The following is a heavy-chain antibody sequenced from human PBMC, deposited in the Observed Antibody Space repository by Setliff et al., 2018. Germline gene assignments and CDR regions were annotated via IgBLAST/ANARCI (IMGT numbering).Heavy chain of an antibody. CDR2: IYDRGST. D-gene: IGHD3-16*01. Sequence: PSETLSLTCTVSGGSISSSSYYWGWIRQPPGKGLEWIGNIYDRGSTHYNPSLKSRVTISEDTSKSQSSLKLSSVTAADTAVYYCARGFTAQPAMLRGNWFDPWGRGTLVTVSS. CDR1: GGSISSSSYY. V-gene: IGHV4-39*07. CDR3: ARGFTAQPAMLRGNWFDP. J-gene: IGHJ5*02.